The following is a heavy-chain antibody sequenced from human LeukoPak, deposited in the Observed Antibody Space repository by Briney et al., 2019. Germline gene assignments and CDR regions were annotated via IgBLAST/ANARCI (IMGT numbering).Heavy chain of an antibody. CDR2: LRYDGSNK. J-gene: IGHJ3*02. CDR1: GFTFRNYG. D-gene: IGHD1-26*01. CDR3: AKKTIVGATVDAFDI. V-gene: IGHV3-30*02. Sequence: GGSLRLSCVASGFTFRNYGMHWVRQSPGKGLEWVAFLRYDGSNKYYADSLKGRFTISRDNSKNTLYLQMNSLRAEDTAVYYCAKKTIVGATVDAFDIWGQGTMVIVSS.